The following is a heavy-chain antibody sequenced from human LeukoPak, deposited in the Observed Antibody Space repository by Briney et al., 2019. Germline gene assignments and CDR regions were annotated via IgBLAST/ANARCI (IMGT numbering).Heavy chain of an antibody. J-gene: IGHJ5*02. CDR1: GYTFTGYY. CDR2: INPNSGGT. Sequence: ASVKVSCKASGYTFTGYYMHWVRQAPGQGLEWMGWINPNSGGTNYAQKFQGRVTMTRDTSISTAYMELSWLRSDDTAVYYCARDPQAYNWFDPWGQGTLVTVSS. CDR3: ARDPQAYNWFDP. V-gene: IGHV1-2*02.